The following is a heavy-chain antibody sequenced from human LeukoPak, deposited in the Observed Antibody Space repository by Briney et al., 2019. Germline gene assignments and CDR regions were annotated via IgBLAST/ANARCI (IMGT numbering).Heavy chain of an antibody. CDR1: GGSISSSSYY. D-gene: IGHD2-2*01. J-gene: IGHJ6*02. CDR3: ARGPPAKPGTGYYYGMDV. V-gene: IGHV4-39*01. Sequence: SETLSLTCTVSGGSISSSSYYWGWIRQPPGKGLEWIGIIYYSGNTYYNPSLKSRVTISVDTSKNQFSLKLSSVTAADTAVYYCARGPPAKPGTGYYYGMDVWGQGTTVTVSS. CDR2: IYYSGNT.